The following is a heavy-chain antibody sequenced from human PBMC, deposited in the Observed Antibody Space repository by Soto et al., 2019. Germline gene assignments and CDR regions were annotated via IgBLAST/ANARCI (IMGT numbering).Heavy chain of an antibody. J-gene: IGHJ4*02. CDR2: IRSKANSYAT. D-gene: IGHD1-20*01. CDR3: TSGGITDY. CDR1: GFTFSGSA. Sequence: EVQLVESGGGLVQPGGSLKLSCAASGFTFSGSAMHWVRQASGQGLEWVGRIRSKANSYATAYAASVKGRFTISRDDSKNTAYLQMNSLKTEDTAVYYCTSGGITDYRGQGTLVTVSS. V-gene: IGHV3-73*01.